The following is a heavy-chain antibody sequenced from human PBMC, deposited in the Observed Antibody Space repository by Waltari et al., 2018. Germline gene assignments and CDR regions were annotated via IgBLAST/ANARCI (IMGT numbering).Heavy chain of an antibody. D-gene: IGHD3-16*01. CDR2: INSDGGGT. J-gene: IGHJ4*02. CDR3: ARGWGGHVDY. Sequence: EVQLVESGGGSVQPGGSLRLSCAAPGFTFSSYWMHWVRQAPGKGRVLVSRINSDGGGTNYADSVKGRFTISRDNAKNTLYLQINSLRVEDTAMYYCARGWGGHVDYWGQGTLVTVSS. V-gene: IGHV3-74*02. CDR1: GFTFSSYW.